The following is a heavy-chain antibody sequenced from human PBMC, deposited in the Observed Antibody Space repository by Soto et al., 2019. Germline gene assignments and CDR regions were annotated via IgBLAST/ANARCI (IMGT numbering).Heavy chain of an antibody. CDR2: ITQDGSEK. J-gene: IGHJ4*02. CDR3: ARDYLYYYMLTGYRPQPYQPVDF. CDR1: GFTFSSYW. Sequence: PGGSLRLSCAASGFTFSSYWMSWIRQAPGKGLEKVANITQDGSEKYYVDTVKGRYTISRDNAKNSLYLQMYSLRAEDTAVYYCARDYLYYYMLTGYRPQPYQPVDFWGQGTLVTVSS. D-gene: IGHD3-9*01. V-gene: IGHV3-7*01.